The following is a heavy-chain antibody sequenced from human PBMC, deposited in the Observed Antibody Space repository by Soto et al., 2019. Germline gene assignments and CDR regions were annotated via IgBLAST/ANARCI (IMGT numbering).Heavy chain of an antibody. CDR2: IIPIFGTA. CDR3: ARPAASVVTYMNYDYYGMDV. V-gene: IGHV1-69*13. CDR1: GGTFSSYA. Sequence: SLRVSCKASGGTFSSYAISWVRQAPGQGLEWMGGIIPIFGTANYAQKFQGRVTITADESTSTAYMELSSLRSEDTAVYYCARPAASVVTYMNYDYYGMDVWGQATTVTVS. J-gene: IGHJ6*02. D-gene: IGHD2-15*01.